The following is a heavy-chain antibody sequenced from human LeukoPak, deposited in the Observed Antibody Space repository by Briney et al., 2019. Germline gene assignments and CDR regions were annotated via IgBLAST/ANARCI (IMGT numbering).Heavy chain of an antibody. D-gene: IGHD6-19*01. CDR1: GFTFSSYA. CDR2: ISGSGGST. J-gene: IGHJ6*02. CDR3: ARGGSSGWLGYYYYGMDV. V-gene: IGHV3-23*01. Sequence: PGGSLRLSCAASGFTFSSYAMSWVRQAPGKGLEWVSAISGSGGSTYYADSVKGRFTISRDNSKNTLYLQMNSLRAEDTAVYYCARGGSSGWLGYYYYGMDVWGQGTTATVSS.